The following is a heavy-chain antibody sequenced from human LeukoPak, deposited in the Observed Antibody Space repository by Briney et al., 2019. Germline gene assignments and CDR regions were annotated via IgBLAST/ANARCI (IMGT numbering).Heavy chain of an antibody. Sequence: PSETLSLTCSVSGDSISNNNHYWGWIRQPPGKGLEWIGSINYSGSTYYNPSLKSRVTISVDTSKNQFSLKLSSVTAADTAVYYCARRRYSSSSGDDYWGQGTLVTVSS. CDR3: ARRRYSSSSGDDY. CDR1: GDSISNNNHY. D-gene: IGHD6-6*01. V-gene: IGHV4-39*07. J-gene: IGHJ4*02. CDR2: INYSGST.